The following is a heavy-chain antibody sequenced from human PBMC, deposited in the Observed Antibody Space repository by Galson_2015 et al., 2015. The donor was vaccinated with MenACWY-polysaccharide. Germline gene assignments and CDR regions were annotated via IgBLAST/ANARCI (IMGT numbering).Heavy chain of an antibody. V-gene: IGHV3-21*01. CDR2: ISSSGTYM. CDR3: ARGRDCSSTTCYGSGDS. CDR1: GFTFSRFN. D-gene: IGHD2-2*01. J-gene: IGHJ4*02. Sequence: SLRLSCAASGFTFSRFNMNWVRQAPGKGLEWLSSISSSGTYMYYADSVKGRFTISRDNTKNPLYLQMNILTTEDTAVYYCARGRDCSSTTCYGSGDSWGQGTLVTVSS.